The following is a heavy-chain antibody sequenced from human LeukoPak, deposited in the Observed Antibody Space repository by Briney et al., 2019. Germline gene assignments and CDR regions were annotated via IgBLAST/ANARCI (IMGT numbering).Heavy chain of an antibody. CDR2: IYPGDSET. CDR1: EYSFGSYY. J-gene: IGHJ4*02. CDR3: ARLRISTWYYFDY. D-gene: IGHD6-13*01. V-gene: IGHV5-51*01. Sequence: GESLQISCQGSEYSFGSYYIAWVRQMAGKGLEWMGTIYPGDSETRYSPSFQDQVTISADKSINSAYLQWSSLKASDTAIYYCARLRISTWYYFDYWGQGSLVTVSS.